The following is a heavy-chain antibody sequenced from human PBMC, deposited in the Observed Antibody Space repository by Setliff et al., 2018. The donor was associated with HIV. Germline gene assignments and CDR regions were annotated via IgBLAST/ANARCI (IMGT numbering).Heavy chain of an antibody. CDR1: ASSISSDYC. CDR3: ARHLLRGYIYIVFDY. J-gene: IGHJ4*03. Sequence: SETLSLTCAVSASSISSDYCWGWIRQPPGKGLEWIGSTHHSGSTYYNPSLNSRVTISVDTSKNHFSLKLRSVTAADTAVYYCARHLLRGYIYIVFDYWVPETLLVTVSS. CDR2: THHSGST. D-gene: IGHD5-18*01. V-gene: IGHV4-38-2*01.